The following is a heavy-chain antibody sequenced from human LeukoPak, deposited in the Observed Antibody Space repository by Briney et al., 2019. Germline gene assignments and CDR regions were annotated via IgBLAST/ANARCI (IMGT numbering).Heavy chain of an antibody. Sequence: SETLSLTCTVSGYSIRSGYYWGWIRQPPGKGLKWIGSIYYSGSTYYNPSLKSRVTISVDTSKNQFSLKLSSVTAADTAVYYCARVCSTMVRGVIILSPYYFDYWGQGTLVTVSS. CDR3: ARVCSTMVRGVIILSPYYFDY. CDR2: IYYSGST. CDR1: GYSIRSGYY. V-gene: IGHV4-38-2*02. D-gene: IGHD3-10*01. J-gene: IGHJ4*02.